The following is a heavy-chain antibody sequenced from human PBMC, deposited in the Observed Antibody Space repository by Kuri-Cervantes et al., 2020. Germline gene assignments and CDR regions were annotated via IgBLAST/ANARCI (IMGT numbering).Heavy chain of an antibody. D-gene: IGHD6-6*01. V-gene: IGHV3-30*19. CDR2: ISYDGSNK. Sequence: GGSLRLSCAASGFTFNNYGIHWVRQAPGKGLEWVAVISYDGSNKYYADSVKGRFTISRDNSKNTLYLQMNSLRAEDTAVYYCARESRAARPMVYYFDYWGQGTLVTVSS. J-gene: IGHJ4*02. CDR1: GFTFNNYG. CDR3: ARESRAARPMVYYFDY.